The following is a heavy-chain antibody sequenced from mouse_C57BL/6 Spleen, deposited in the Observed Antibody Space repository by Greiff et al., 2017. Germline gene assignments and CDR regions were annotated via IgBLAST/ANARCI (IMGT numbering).Heavy chain of an antibody. J-gene: IGHJ3*01. V-gene: IGHV1-59*01. CDR1: GYTFTSYW. D-gene: IGHD1-1*01. CDR2: LDPSDSYT. Sequence: QVQLKQPGAELVRPGTSVKLSCKASGYTFTSYWMHWVKQRPGQGLAWIGVLDPSDSYTNYTQTFQGKATLTVDTSSSTAYLQLSSLTSEDSAVYYCATSTYYGSSYPYWGQGTLVTVSA. CDR3: ATSTYYGSSYPY.